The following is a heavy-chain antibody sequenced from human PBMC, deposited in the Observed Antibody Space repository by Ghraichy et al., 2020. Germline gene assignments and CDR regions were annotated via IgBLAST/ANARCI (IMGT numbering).Heavy chain of an antibody. J-gene: IGHJ3*02. D-gene: IGHD6-13*01. Sequence: SETLSLTCTVSGGSISSYSWSWIRQPPGKGLEWIGYIYYSGSTNYNPSLKSRVTISVDTSKNQFSLKLSSVTAADTAVDYWAGGIAAPGIRADAFDIWGQGKRVTVS. CDR3: AGGIAAPGIRADAFDI. V-gene: IGHV4-59*01. CDR2: IYYSGST. CDR1: GGSISSYS.